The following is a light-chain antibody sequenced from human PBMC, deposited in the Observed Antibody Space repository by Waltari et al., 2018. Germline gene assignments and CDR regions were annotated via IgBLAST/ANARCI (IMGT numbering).Light chain of an antibody. J-gene: IGLJ2*01. CDR1: SSDVGGYNC. CDR3: SSKTSSSTVV. Sequence: QSALTQPASVSGSPGQSITISCTGTSSDVGGYNCVSWYQHHPGKAPKLLVFDVINRPSGASNRFSGSKSGNTASLTIAGLQAGDEADYYCSSKTSSSTVVFGGGTKLTVL. V-gene: IGLV2-14*03. CDR2: DVI.